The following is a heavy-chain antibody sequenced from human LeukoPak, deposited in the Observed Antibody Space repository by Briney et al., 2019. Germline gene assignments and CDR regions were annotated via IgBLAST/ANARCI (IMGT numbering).Heavy chain of an antibody. CDR1: GFNFRSYW. J-gene: IGHJ4*02. D-gene: IGHD3-10*01. Sequence: GESLKISCAASGFNFRSYWMSWVRQAPGKGLEWVANIRQDGGEEYYVDPVKGRFTISRDNAKNSLYLQMDSLRAEDTAVYYCARGGMVRGVNFDYWGQGTLVTVSS. CDR2: IRQDGGEE. V-gene: IGHV3-7*01. CDR3: ARGGMVRGVNFDY.